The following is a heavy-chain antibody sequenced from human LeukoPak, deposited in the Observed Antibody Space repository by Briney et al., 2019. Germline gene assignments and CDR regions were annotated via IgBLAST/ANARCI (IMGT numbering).Heavy chain of an antibody. J-gene: IGHJ4*02. V-gene: IGHV3-21*01. Sequence: GGSLRLSCAAYGFTLSSHSMNWVRQAPGKGLEWVSSISSSSSYIHSADSVKGRFTISRDNSKNTLYLQMNSLRAEDTAVYYCAKDRPVYSSGWYYFDYWGQGTLVTVSS. CDR1: GFTLSSHS. CDR3: AKDRPVYSSGWYYFDY. D-gene: IGHD6-19*01. CDR2: ISSSSSYI.